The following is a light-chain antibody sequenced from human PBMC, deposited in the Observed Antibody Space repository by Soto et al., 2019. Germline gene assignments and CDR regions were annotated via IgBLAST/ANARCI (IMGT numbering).Light chain of an antibody. V-gene: IGKV4-1*01. CDR1: QSVLYSSNNENY. CDR2: WAS. CDR3: QQYYSTPPT. Sequence: DIVMTQSPHSRAVSLGERATINCRSSQSVLYSSNNENYLAWYQQKPGQPPNLLIYWASTRESGVPDRFSGSGSGTDFTLTISSLQAEDVAVYYCQQYYSTPPTFGQGTKVEIK. J-gene: IGKJ1*01.